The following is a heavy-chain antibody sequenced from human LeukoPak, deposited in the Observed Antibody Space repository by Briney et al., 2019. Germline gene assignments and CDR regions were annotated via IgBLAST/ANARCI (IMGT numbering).Heavy chain of an antibody. Sequence: ASVKASCKASGYTFTGYYMHWVRQAPGQGLEWMGWINPNSGGTNYAQKFQGWVTMTRDTSISTAYMELSRLRSDDTAVYYCARDLLDTGSWYRYYYGMDVWGQGTTVTVSS. V-gene: IGHV1-2*04. CDR1: GYTFTGYY. J-gene: IGHJ6*02. CDR2: INPNSGGT. D-gene: IGHD6-13*01. CDR3: ARDLLDTGSWYRYYYGMDV.